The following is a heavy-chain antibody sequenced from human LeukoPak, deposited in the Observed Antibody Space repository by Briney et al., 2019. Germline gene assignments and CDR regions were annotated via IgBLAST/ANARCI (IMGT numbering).Heavy chain of an antibody. J-gene: IGHJ1*01. CDR1: GGSMSSYY. Sequence: SETLSLTCTVSGGSMSSYYWSWIRQPPGKGMECIGSISYTGRTNYNPSLKSRVTISVDTSKNQFSLKLSSVTAADTAVYYCATLPRGTQPPDYFYHWGQGTLVTVSS. D-gene: IGHD1-1*01. V-gene: IGHV4-59*08. CDR3: ATLPRGTQPPDYFYH. CDR2: ISYTGRT.